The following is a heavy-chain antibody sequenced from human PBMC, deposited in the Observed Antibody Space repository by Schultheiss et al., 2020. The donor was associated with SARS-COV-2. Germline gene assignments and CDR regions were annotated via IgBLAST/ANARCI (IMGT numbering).Heavy chain of an antibody. D-gene: IGHD2/OR15-2a*01. J-gene: IGHJ4*02. CDR3: ARGTTSRSDDS. CDR2: IYYSGST. CDR1: GGSFSGYY. V-gene: IGHV4-34*09. Sequence: SETLSLTCAVYGGSFSGYYWSWIRQPPGKGLEWIGYIYYSGSTYYNPSLKSRVTISLDMSKNQFSLNLGSVTAADTAVYYCARGTTSRSDDSWGQGTLVTVSS.